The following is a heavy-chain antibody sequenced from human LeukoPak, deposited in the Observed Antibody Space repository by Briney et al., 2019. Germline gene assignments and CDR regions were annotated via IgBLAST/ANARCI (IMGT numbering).Heavy chain of an antibody. CDR3: ARISSAAHRWVSCWFDP. D-gene: IGHD2-2*01. J-gene: IGHJ5*02. CDR2: IIPIFGTA. Sequence: AASVKVSCKASGGTFSSYAISWVRQAPGQGLEWMGGIIPIFGTANYAQKFQGRVTITTDESTSTAYMELSSLRSEDTAVYYCARISSAAHRWVSCWFDPWGQGTLVTVSS. V-gene: IGHV1-69*05. CDR1: GGTFSSYA.